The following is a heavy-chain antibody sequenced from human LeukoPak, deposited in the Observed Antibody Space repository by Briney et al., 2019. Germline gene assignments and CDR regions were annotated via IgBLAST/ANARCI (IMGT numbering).Heavy chain of an antibody. J-gene: IGHJ6*02. Sequence: PGGSLRLSCEASGFTLSGYWMSWVRQAPGKGLEWVSLISAIGGNTYYADSVKGRFTISRDNSKNTLSLQMNSLRAEDTAVYYCAKDVRVGGGGMDVWGQGTPVTVSS. CDR1: GFTLSGYW. D-gene: IGHD1-26*01. V-gene: IGHV3-23*01. CDR2: ISAIGGNT. CDR3: AKDVRVGGGGMDV.